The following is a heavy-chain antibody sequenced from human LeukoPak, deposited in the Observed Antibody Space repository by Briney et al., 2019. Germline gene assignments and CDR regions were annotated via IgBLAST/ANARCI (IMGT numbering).Heavy chain of an antibody. Sequence: GGSLRLSCAASGFTVSDFTMHWVRQAPGKGPEWVAVIYDGGTKHYADSVKGRFTISRDNSNDALYLQMNSLRAEDTAMYYCASWTHSGHEWQNGGAFDIWGQGTVVTVSA. CDR2: IYDGGTK. CDR3: ASWTHSGHEWQNGGAFDI. CDR1: GFTVSDFT. J-gene: IGHJ3*02. V-gene: IGHV3-30-3*01. D-gene: IGHD5-12*01.